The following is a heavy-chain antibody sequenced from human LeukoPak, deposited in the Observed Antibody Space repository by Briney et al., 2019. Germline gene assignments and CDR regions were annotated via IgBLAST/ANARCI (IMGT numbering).Heavy chain of an antibody. CDR1: GGSISSSSYY. V-gene: IGHV4-39*07. CDR2: IYYSGST. D-gene: IGHD3-10*02. J-gene: IGHJ6*02. Sequence: SSETLSLTCTVSGGSISSSSYYWGRIRQPPGKGLEWIGSIYYSGSTYYNPSLKSRVTISVDTSKNQFSLKLSSVTAADTAVYYCACSGSYLSYYGMDVWGQGTTVTVSS. CDR3: ACSGSYLSYYGMDV.